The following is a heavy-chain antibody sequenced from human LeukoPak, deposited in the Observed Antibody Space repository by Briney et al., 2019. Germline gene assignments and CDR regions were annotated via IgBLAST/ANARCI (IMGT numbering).Heavy chain of an antibody. J-gene: IGHJ4*02. CDR1: GFTFSSYA. CDR3: ARGMRGYANFDY. Sequence: GGSLRLSCAASGFTFSSYAMSWVRQAPGKGLEWVSYITSSSSTINYADSVKGRFTISRDNARNSLYLQMNSLRDEDTAVYYCARGMRGYANFDYWGQGTLVTVSS. D-gene: IGHD3-3*01. CDR2: ITSSSSTI. V-gene: IGHV3-48*02.